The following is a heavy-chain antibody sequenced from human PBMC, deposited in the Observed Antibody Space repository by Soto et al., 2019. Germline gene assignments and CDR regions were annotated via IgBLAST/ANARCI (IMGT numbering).Heavy chain of an antibody. CDR3: AREGSGSGSYIPGGMDV. D-gene: IGHD3-10*01. CDR2: IWYDGSNK. V-gene: IGHV3-33*01. Sequence: QVQLVESGGGVVQPGRSLRLSCAASGFTFSSYGMHWVRQAPGKGLEWVAVIWYDGSNKYYADSVKGRFTISRDNSKNTLYLQMNSLRAEDTAVYYCAREGSGSGSYIPGGMDVWGQGTTVTVSS. J-gene: IGHJ6*02. CDR1: GFTFSSYG.